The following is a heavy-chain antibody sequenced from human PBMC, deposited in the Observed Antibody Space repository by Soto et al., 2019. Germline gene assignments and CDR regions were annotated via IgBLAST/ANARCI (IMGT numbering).Heavy chain of an antibody. CDR1: GFSLTTSGVG. V-gene: IGHV2-5*02. Sequence: QITLNESGPTQVKPRQTLTLTCTFSGFSLTTSGVGVGWIRQSPGKAPEWLALIYWDDDKRYSPSLKSRLTNNKETSKNPVVLTMADLDPADTATYYCAHRVLRTVFGLVTTTAIYFDFWGQGTPVAVSS. CDR2: IYWDDDK. J-gene: IGHJ4*02. CDR3: AHRVLRTVFGLVTTTAIYFDF. D-gene: IGHD3-3*01.